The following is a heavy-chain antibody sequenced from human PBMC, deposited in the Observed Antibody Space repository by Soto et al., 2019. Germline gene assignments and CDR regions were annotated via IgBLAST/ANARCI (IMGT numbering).Heavy chain of an antibody. D-gene: IGHD3-22*01. Sequence: GGSLRLSCAASGFTFSGSAIHWVRQASWKGLEWVGRMRSKGNNYATSYAASVKGRFTISRDDSKNTAYLQMNSLKTEDTAVYYCTSGLYYCDSRGYSYWGQGTLVTVST. CDR3: TSGLYYCDSRGYSY. J-gene: IGHJ4*02. V-gene: IGHV3-73*01. CDR1: GFTFSGSA. CDR2: MRSKGNNYAT.